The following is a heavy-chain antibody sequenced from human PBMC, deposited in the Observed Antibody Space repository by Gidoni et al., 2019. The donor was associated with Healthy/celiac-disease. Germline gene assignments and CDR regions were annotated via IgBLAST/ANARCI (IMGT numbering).Heavy chain of an antibody. CDR2: ISSSSSYT. CDR1: GFTFSDYY. J-gene: IGHJ6*02. V-gene: IGHV3-11*06. Sequence: QVPLVESGGGLVKPGGSLRLSCAASGFTFSDYYMSWIRQAPGKGLEWVSFISSSSSYTNYADSVKGRFTISRDNAKNSLYLQMNSLRAEDTAVYYCARECDFWSGYNSSYGMDVWGQGTTVTVSS. CDR3: ARECDFWSGYNSSYGMDV. D-gene: IGHD3-3*01.